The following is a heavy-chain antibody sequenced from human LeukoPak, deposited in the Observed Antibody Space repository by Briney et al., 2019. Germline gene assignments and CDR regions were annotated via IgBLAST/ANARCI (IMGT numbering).Heavy chain of an antibody. J-gene: IGHJ4*02. CDR3: ARGGRGTKYCSGGSCTGHYFDY. CDR2: IYYSGST. Sequence: SETLSLTCTVSGGSISSSSYYWGWIRQPPGKGLEWIGSIYYSGSTYYNPSLKSRVTISVDRSKNQFSLKLSSVTAADTAVYYCARGGRGTKYCSGGSCTGHYFDYWGQGTLVTVSS. D-gene: IGHD2-15*01. CDR1: GGSISSSSYY. V-gene: IGHV4-39*07.